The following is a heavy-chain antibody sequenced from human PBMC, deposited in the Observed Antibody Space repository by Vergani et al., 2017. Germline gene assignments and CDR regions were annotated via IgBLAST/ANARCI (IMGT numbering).Heavy chain of an antibody. D-gene: IGHD2-2*03. J-gene: IGHJ6*02. CDR1: GYAFRSYD. Sequence: QVQLVQSGAEVKKPGASVKVSCTASGYAFRSYDINWVRHAAGQGLEWMGWMNPDSGDAGYQQKFQGRVTLTRDISTSTAYMEVSDLTAEDTAVYYCAKGKDDFRRAYHFLDIWGQGTTVIVS. CDR2: MNPDSGDA. CDR3: AKGKDDFRRAYHFLDI. V-gene: IGHV1-8*01.